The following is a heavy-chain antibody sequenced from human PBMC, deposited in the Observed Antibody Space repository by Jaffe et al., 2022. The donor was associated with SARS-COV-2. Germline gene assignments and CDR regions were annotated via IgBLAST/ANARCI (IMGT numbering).Heavy chain of an antibody. CDR2: VFHSGGT. CDR3: TTGSSGWYSGVSDQ. V-gene: IGHV4-59*12. CDR1: GGSTNNYY. J-gene: IGHJ4*02. Sequence: QVQLQESGPGLVKPSETLSLTCSVSGGSTNNYYWSWIRQPPGKGPEWIGYVFHSGGTNYNPSLASRVTMSLDTSKNQFSLKLTSVTAADTAVYYCTTGSSGWYSGVSDQWGQGTLVTVSS. D-gene: IGHD6-13*01.